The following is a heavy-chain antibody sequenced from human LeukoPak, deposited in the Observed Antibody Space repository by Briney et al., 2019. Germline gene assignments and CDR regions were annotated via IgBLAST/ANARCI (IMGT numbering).Heavy chain of an antibody. J-gene: IGHJ1*01. Sequence: GGSLRLSCAASGFTFSSYWMSWVRQAPGKGLGRVANIKQDGSEKYYVDSVKGRFTISRDNAKNSLYLQMNSLRAEDTAVYYCAREVYCSSTGCHTGYFHHWGQGTLVTVSS. CDR3: AREVYCSSTGCHTGYFHH. D-gene: IGHD2-2*02. CDR2: IKQDGSEK. CDR1: GFTFSSYW. V-gene: IGHV3-7*01.